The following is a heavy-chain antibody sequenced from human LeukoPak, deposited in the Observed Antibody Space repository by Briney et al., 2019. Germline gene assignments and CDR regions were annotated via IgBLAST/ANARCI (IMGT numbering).Heavy chain of an antibody. CDR3: ARVVYSSSSGGGYYYMDV. CDR2: IIPIFGTA. CDR1: GGTFSSYA. J-gene: IGHJ6*03. D-gene: IGHD6-6*01. Sequence: ASVKVSCKASGGTFSSYAISWVRQAPGQGLEWMGGIIPIFGTANYAQKFQGRVTITTDESTSTAYMELSSLRSEDTAVYYCARVVYSSSSGGGYYYMDVWGKGTTVTVSS. V-gene: IGHV1-69*05.